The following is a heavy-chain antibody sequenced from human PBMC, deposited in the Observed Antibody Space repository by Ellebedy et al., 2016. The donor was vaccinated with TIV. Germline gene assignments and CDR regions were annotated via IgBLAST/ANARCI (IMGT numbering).Heavy chain of an antibody. Sequence: AASVKVSCKVSGYTLTELSMHWVRQAPGKGLEWMGGFDPEDGETIYAQKFQGRVTMTEDTSTDTAYMELSSLRSEDTAAYYCATLSKAQRSGMWFGELLRRHNWFDPWGQGTLVTVSS. CDR1: GYTLTELS. D-gene: IGHD3-10*01. V-gene: IGHV1-24*01. J-gene: IGHJ5*02. CDR2: FDPEDGET. CDR3: ATLSKAQRSGMWFGELLRRHNWFDP.